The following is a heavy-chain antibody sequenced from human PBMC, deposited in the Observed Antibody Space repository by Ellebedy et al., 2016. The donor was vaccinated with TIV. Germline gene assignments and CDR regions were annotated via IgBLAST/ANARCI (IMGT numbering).Heavy chain of an antibody. CDR3: ARESGYSGYDVSLPDY. CDR1: GFTFSNYA. Sequence: GGSLRLSCAASGFTFSNYAISWVRQAPGKGLEWVSGISGSGGSTYYLDSVKGRSTISRDNSKNTLYLQMNSLRAEDTALYYCARESGYSGYDVSLPDYWGQGTLVTVSS. D-gene: IGHD5-12*01. V-gene: IGHV3-23*01. CDR2: ISGSGGST. J-gene: IGHJ4*02.